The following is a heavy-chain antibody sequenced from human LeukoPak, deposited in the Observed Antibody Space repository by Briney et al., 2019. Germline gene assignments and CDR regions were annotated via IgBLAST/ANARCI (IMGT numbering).Heavy chain of an antibody. CDR3: ARELAAAGDY. CDR1: GFTFSGFI. V-gene: IGHV3-48*01. J-gene: IGHJ4*02. Sequence: GGSLRLSCAASGFTFSGFIMNWVRQAPGKGLEWVSNISTSSSPIYYADSVKGRFTISRDNAKNSLYLQMNSLRAEDTAVYYCARELAAAGDYWGQGTLVTVSS. D-gene: IGHD6-13*01. CDR2: ISTSSSPI.